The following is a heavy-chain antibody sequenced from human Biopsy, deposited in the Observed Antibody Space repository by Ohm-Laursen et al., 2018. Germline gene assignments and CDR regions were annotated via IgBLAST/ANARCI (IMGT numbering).Heavy chain of an antibody. V-gene: IGHV1-69*06. D-gene: IGHD4-17*01. CDR3: ATLTEDYGASPDS. CDR2: VIPISNTA. Sequence: SVKVSCQASGGSFSDYGLSWVRQAPGRGLAWMGRVIPISNTANYAQNFQDRLTITADRSTNTAYMELNSLRSEDTAVYFCATLTEDYGASPDSWGQGTLVVVSS. J-gene: IGHJ4*02. CDR1: GGSFSDYG.